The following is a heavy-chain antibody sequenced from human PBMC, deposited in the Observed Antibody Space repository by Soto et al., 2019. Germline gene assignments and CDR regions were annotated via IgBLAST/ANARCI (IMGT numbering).Heavy chain of an antibody. CDR3: AWPYCSGANCYPEY. CDR2: ISSRSTTI. CDR1: GFTFSSYS. Sequence: GGSLRLSCAVSGFTFSSYSMNWVRQAPGEGLEWVSYISSRSTTIYYADSVKGRFTISRDNVKNSLFLQMNSLRAEDTAVYYCAWPYCSGANCYPEYWGQGTLVTVSS. J-gene: IGHJ4*02. V-gene: IGHV3-48*01. D-gene: IGHD2-15*01.